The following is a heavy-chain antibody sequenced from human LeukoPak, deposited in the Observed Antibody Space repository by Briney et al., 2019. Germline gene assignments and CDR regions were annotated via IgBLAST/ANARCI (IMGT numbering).Heavy chain of an antibody. D-gene: IGHD3-10*01. Sequence: ASVKVSCKASGYTFTSYAMNWVRQAPGQGLAWMGWINTNTGNPTYAQGFTGRFVFSLDTSVSTAYLQISSLKAEDTAVYYCARGRVVRGVITGLIDYWGQGTLVTVSS. CDR1: GYTFTSYA. V-gene: IGHV7-4-1*02. J-gene: IGHJ4*02. CDR3: ARGRVVRGVITGLIDY. CDR2: INTNTGNP.